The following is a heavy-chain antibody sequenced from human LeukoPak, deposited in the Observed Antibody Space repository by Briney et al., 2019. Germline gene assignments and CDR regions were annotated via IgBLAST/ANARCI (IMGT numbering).Heavy chain of an antibody. CDR1: GYTFTGYY. CDR2: INPNSGDT. CDR3: ARERLSTVYY. D-gene: IGHD2-21*02. J-gene: IGHJ4*02. Sequence: ASVKVSCKASGYTFTGYYMHWVRQAPGQGLEWMGWINPNSGDTNYAQKFQGRVTMTRDTSISTAYMELNRLRSDGTAVYYCARERLSTVYYWGQGTLVTVSS. V-gene: IGHV1-2*02.